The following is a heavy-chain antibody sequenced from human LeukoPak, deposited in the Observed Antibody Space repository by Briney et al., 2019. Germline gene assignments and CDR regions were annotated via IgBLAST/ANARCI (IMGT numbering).Heavy chain of an antibody. CDR2: ISSSGSTI. CDR1: GFTFSSYE. CDR3: ARDRDWNFDY. Sequence: PGGSLRLSCAASGFTFSSYEMNWVRQAPGKGLEWVSYISSSGSTIYYADSVKGRFTISRDDAKSSLYLQMNSLRVDDTAVYYCARDRDWNFDYWGQGTLVTVSS. D-gene: IGHD1-1*01. J-gene: IGHJ4*02. V-gene: IGHV3-48*03.